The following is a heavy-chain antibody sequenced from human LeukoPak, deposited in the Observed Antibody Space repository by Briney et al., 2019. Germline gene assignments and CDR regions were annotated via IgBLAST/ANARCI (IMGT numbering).Heavy chain of an antibody. CDR2: FDPEDGET. V-gene: IGHV1-24*01. CDR3: ARDYSGGYSYGAFDY. Sequence: GASVKVSCKVSGYTLTELSMHWVRQAPGKGLEWMGGFDPEDGETIYAQKFQGRVTMTEDTSTDTAYMELSSLRSEDTAVYYCARDYSGGYSYGAFDYWGQGTLVTVSS. J-gene: IGHJ4*02. CDR1: GYTLTELS. D-gene: IGHD5-18*01.